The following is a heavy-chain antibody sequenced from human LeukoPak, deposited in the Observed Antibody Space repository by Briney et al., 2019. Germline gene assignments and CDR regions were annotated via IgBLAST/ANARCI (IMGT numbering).Heavy chain of an antibody. CDR2: IYYTGSP. CDR3: ARGSESGWGTHRYYFDY. CDR1: GGSISSSSYY. J-gene: IGHJ4*02. V-gene: IGHV4-61*05. Sequence: PSETLSLTCTVSGGSISSSSYYWGWIRQPPGKGLEWIGYIYYTGSPNYNPSLKSRVTISVDTSKNQFSLKLSSVTAADTAVYYCARGSESGWGTHRYYFDYWGQGTLVTVSS. D-gene: IGHD3-16*01.